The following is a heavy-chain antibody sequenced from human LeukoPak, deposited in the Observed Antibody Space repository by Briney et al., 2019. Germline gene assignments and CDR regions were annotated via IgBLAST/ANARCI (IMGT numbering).Heavy chain of an antibody. CDR2: INPNSGGT. J-gene: IGHJ6*02. CDR3: ARGEVWNYYYGLDV. CDR1: GYTFTSYY. V-gene: IGHV1-2*04. Sequence: ASVKVSCKASGYTFTSYYMHWVRQAPGQGLEWMGWINPNSGGTNYAQKFQDWVTMTSDTSISTAYMELSRLRSDDTAVYYCARGEVWNYYYGLDVWGQGTTVTVSS. D-gene: IGHD1-1*01.